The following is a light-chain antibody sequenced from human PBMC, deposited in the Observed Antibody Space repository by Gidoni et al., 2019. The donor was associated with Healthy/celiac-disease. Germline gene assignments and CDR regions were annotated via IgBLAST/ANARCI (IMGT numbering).Light chain of an antibody. Sequence: SYELTQPPSVSVSPGQTARITCSGDALPKQYAYWYQQKPGQAPVLVIYKDSERPSGIPERFSGSSSGTTVTLTISGVQAEDEADYYCQSAYSSGSYRVFGTGTKVTVL. CDR1: ALPKQY. CDR2: KDS. J-gene: IGLJ1*01. V-gene: IGLV3-25*03. CDR3: QSAYSSGSYRV.